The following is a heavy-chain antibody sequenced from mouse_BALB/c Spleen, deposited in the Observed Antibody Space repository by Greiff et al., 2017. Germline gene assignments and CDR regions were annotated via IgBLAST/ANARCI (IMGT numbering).Heavy chain of an antibody. CDR2: IYPGDGDT. J-gene: IGHJ3*01. D-gene: IGHD2-2*01. CDR3: ARAVYGYDEGFAY. V-gene: IGHV1-80*01. CDR1: GYAFSSYW. Sequence: QVQLQQSGAELVRPGSSVKISCKASGYAFSSYWMNWVKQRPGQGLEWIGQIYPGDGDTNYNGKFKGKATLTADKSSSTAYMQLSSLTSEDSAVYFCARAVYGYDEGFAYWGQGTLVTVSA.